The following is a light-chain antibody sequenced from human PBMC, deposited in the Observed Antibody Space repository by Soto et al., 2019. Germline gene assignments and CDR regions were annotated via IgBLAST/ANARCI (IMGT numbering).Light chain of an antibody. CDR1: QSVSSN. V-gene: IGKV3-15*01. J-gene: IGKJ2*01. CDR3: QQYNNWPLYT. CDR2: GAS. Sequence: EIVMTQSPATLSVSPGERATLSGRASQSVSSNLAWYQQKPGQAPRLLIYGASTRATGIPARFSGSGYGTEFPLTISSLQSEAFAVYYCQQYNNWPLYTFGQGNKLAI.